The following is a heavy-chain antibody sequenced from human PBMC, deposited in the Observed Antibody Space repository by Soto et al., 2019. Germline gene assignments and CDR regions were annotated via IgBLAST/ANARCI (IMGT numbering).Heavy chain of an antibody. J-gene: IGHJ6*02. CDR3: ARSPGLDFWSGYYTYYYYGMDV. CDR2: IIPMFGTA. CDR1: GGTFSSYA. V-gene: IGHV1-69*06. Sequence: GASVKVSCKASGGTFSSYAISWVRQAPGQGLEWMGGIIPMFGTANYAQKFQGRVTITADKSTRTAYMELSSLRSEDTAVYYCARSPGLDFWSGYYTYYYYGMDVWGQGTTVTVSS. D-gene: IGHD3-3*01.